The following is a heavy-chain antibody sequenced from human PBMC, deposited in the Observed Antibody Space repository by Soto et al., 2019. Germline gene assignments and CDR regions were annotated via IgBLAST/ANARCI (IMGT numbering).Heavy chain of an antibody. CDR2: IIPIFGTA. J-gene: IGHJ4*02. CDR3: ARSPRRDKYSYGSYTFDY. Sequence: GASVKVSCKASGYTFTSYAMHWVRQAPGQRLEWMGGIIPIFGTANYAQKFQGRVTITADESTSTAYMELSSLRSEDTAVYYCARSPRRDKYSYGSYTFDYWGQGTLVTVSS. CDR1: GYTFTSYA. V-gene: IGHV1-69*13. D-gene: IGHD5-18*01.